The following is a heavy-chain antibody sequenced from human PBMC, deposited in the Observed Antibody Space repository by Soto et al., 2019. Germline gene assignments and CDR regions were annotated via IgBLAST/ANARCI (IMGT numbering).Heavy chain of an antibody. V-gene: IGHV1-3*01. CDR1: GYTFTNYA. D-gene: IGHD3-22*01. Sequence: QVPLVQSGAEVKKPGASVKVSCKASGYTFTNYAMHWVRQAPGQRLEWMGWINAGNGNTKYSQTFQGRVTITRDTSASTAYMDLRSLRSEDTAVYYCARNYYDSSGILDYWGQGTLVTVSS. CDR2: INAGNGNT. CDR3: ARNYYDSSGILDY. J-gene: IGHJ4*02.